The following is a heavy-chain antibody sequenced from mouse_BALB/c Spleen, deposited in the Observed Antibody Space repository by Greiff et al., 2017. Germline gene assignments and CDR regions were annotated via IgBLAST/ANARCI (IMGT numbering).Heavy chain of an antibody. CDR3: TRSADGNYAFAY. D-gene: IGHD2-1*01. CDR2: INPSNGGT. V-gene: IGHV1S81*02. Sequence: QVQLQQSGAELVKPGASVKLSCKASGYTFTSYYMYWVKQRPGQGLEWIGEINPSNGGTNFNEKFKSKATLTVDKSSSTAYMQLSSLTSEDSAVYYCTRSADGNYAFAYWGQGTLVTVSA. CDR1: GYTFTSYY. J-gene: IGHJ3*01.